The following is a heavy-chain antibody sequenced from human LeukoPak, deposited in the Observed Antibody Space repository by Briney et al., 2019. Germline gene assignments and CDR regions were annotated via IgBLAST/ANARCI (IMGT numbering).Heavy chain of an antibody. CDR1: GFTFSSYE. J-gene: IGHJ4*02. D-gene: IGHD1-1*01. CDR2: ISSSGSTI. V-gene: IGHV3-48*03. Sequence: GGSLRLSCAASGFTFSSYEMNWVRQAPGKGLEWVSYISSSGSTIYYADSVKGRFTISRDNSKNTLYLQMNSLRAEDTAVYYCAKWAGTGRIRYFDYWGQGTLVTVSS. CDR3: AKWAGTGRIRYFDY.